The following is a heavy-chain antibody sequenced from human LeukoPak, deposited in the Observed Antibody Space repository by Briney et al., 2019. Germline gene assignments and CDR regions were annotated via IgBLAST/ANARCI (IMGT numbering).Heavy chain of an antibody. CDR1: GFSFSDTW. CDR2: IKRKTDDGTT. D-gene: IGHD1-1*01. Sequence: PGGSLRLSCAASGFSFSDTWMNWVRQAPGKGLEWVGLIKRKTDDGTTDYAAPEKGRFTISRDGSKNTLYLQMNSLKTEDTAVYYCTTQSGAWNFDYWGQGTLVTVSS. CDR3: TTQSGAWNFDY. J-gene: IGHJ4*02. V-gene: IGHV3-15*07.